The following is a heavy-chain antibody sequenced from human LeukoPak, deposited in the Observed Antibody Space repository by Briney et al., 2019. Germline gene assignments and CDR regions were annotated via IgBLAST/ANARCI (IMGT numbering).Heavy chain of an antibody. CDR3: AKGLIGCDY. J-gene: IGHJ4*02. D-gene: IGHD3-16*01. V-gene: IGHV3-30*18. CDR1: GFTFSSYG. Sequence: PGRSLRLSCAASGFTFSSYGMHWVRQAPGKGLEWVAVISYDGSNKYYADSVKGRFTISRDNSKNTLYLQMNSLRAEDTAVYYCAKGLIGCDYWGQGTLVTVSS. CDR2: ISYDGSNK.